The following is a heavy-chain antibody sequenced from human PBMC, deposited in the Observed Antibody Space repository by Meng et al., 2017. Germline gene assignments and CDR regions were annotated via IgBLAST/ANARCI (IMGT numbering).Heavy chain of an antibody. CDR1: GVSISISPW. CDR3: ARAGVGYYDSSGPYSY. V-gene: IGHV4-4*02. CDR2: ISHSGST. D-gene: IGHD3-22*01. Sequence: VQLQSSSPCLATPSATLSLTSPFSGVSISISPWWRWLRPPPGKALAWIGDISHSGSTNYNPSLKSRVTISVDKSKNQFSLKLSSVTAADTAVYYCARAGVGYYDSSGPYSYWGQGTLVTVSS. J-gene: IGHJ4*02.